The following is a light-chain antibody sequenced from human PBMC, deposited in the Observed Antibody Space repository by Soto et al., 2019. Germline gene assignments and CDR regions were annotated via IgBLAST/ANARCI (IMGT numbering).Light chain of an antibody. CDR1: QSVSSSY. CDR3: QQYGSSPVT. J-gene: IGKJ3*01. V-gene: IGKV3-20*01. CDR2: GAS. Sequence: EIVLTQSPATLSLSPGERATLSCRASQSVSSSYLAWYQQKPGHPPRLLIYGASSGATSIPDRFSGSGCGTDFTPTISRLAPEVFVVYCCQQYGSSPVTFGPGTKLDIK.